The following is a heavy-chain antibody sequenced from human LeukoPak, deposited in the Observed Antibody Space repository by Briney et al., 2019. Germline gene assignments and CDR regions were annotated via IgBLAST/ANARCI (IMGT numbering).Heavy chain of an antibody. CDR1: GFTFSSYE. V-gene: IGHV3-48*03. Sequence: PGGSLRLSCAASGFTFSSYEMNWVRQAPGKGLEWVSYISSSGSTIYYADSVKGRFTISRDNSKNTLYLQMNSLRAEDTAVYYCAKGVAYGLDAFDIWGQGTMVTVSS. CDR3: AKGVAYGLDAFDI. D-gene: IGHD3/OR15-3a*01. CDR2: ISSSGSTI. J-gene: IGHJ3*02.